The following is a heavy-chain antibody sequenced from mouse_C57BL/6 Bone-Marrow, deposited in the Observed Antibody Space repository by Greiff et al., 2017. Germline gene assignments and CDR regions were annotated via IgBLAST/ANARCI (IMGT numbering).Heavy chain of an antibody. V-gene: IGHV1-54*01. J-gene: IGHJ2*01. Sequence: QVQLQQSGAELVRPGTSVKVSCKASGYAFTNYLIEWVKQRPGQGLEWIGVINPGSGGTNYNEKFKGKATLTADKSSSTAYMQLSSLTTEDSAIYYCASPLVFDYWGQGTTLTVSS. D-gene: IGHD4-1*01. CDR2: INPGSGGT. CDR1: GYAFTNYL. CDR3: ASPLVFDY.